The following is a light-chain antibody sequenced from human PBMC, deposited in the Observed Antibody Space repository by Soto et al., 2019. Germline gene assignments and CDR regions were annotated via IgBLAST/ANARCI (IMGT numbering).Light chain of an antibody. CDR2: GAS. Sequence: EIVLTQSPATLSLSPGERATLSCRTSQSISSSLAWYQQKPGQAPRLLIYGASNRATGIPARFSGSGSGTDFTLTISSLEPEDIAIYYCQQRSNWPPIFGGGTKVEI. V-gene: IGKV3-11*01. J-gene: IGKJ4*01. CDR3: QQRSNWPPI. CDR1: QSISSS.